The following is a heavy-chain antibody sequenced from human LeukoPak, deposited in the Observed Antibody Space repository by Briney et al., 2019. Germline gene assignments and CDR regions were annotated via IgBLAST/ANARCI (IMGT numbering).Heavy chain of an antibody. CDR3: ARDALEWLPDY. Sequence: GGSLRLSCAASGFTFSSYSMNWVRQAPGKGLEWVSYISSSSSTIYYADSAKGRFTISRDNAKNSLYLQMNSLRAEDTAVYYCARDALEWLPDYWGQGTLVTVSS. J-gene: IGHJ4*02. CDR1: GFTFSSYS. CDR2: ISSSSSTI. V-gene: IGHV3-48*04. D-gene: IGHD5-12*01.